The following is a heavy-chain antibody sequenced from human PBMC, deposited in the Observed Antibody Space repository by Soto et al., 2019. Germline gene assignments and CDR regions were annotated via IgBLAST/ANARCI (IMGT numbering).Heavy chain of an antibody. J-gene: IGHJ3*02. CDR3: ARSRYYYDSSGPLDAFDI. D-gene: IGHD3-22*01. V-gene: IGHV3-30-3*01. CDR1: GFTFSSYA. CDR2: ISYDGSNK. Sequence: GGSLRLSCAASGFTFSSYAMHWVRQAPSKGLEWVAVISYDGSNKYYADSVKGRFTISRDNSKNTLYLQMNSLRAEDTAVYYCARSRYYYDSSGPLDAFDIWGQGTMVTVSS.